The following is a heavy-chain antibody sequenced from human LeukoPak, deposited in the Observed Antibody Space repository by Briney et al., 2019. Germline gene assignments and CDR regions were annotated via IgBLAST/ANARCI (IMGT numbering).Heavy chain of an antibody. J-gene: IGHJ4*02. Sequence: PGGSLRLSCAASGFTFSSYSMNWVRQAPGKGLEWVSSISSSSSYIYYADSVKGRFTISRDNAKNSLYLQMNSLRAEDTAVYYCARAGLRYFDWLPDDGYWGQGTLVTVSS. V-gene: IGHV3-21*01. CDR3: ARAGLRYFDWLPDDGY. CDR2: ISSSSSYI. D-gene: IGHD3-9*01. CDR1: GFTFSSYS.